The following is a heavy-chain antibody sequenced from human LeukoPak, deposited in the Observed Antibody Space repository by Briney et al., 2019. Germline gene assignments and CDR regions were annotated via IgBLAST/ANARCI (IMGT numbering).Heavy chain of an antibody. CDR3: ARVGGRIAAALGYKYGMDV. Sequence: GRSLRLSCAASGFTFSGFAMSWVRRTPGKGLEWVSSISSSSSYIYYADSVKGRFTISRDNAKNSLYLQMNSLRAEDTAVYYCARVGGRIAAALGYKYGMDVWGQGTTVTVSS. CDR1: GFTFSGFA. D-gene: IGHD6-13*01. CDR2: ISSSSSYI. V-gene: IGHV3-21*01. J-gene: IGHJ6*02.